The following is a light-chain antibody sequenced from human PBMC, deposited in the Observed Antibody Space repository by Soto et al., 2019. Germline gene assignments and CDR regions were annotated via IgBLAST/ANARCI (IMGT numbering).Light chain of an antibody. CDR1: QGIRNE. J-gene: IGKJ4*01. V-gene: IGKV1-6*01. CDR2: AAS. CDR3: LQDDDYPFT. Sequence: AIPVTQSPSSLSASVGDRVTITCRASQGIRNELSWYQQKPGKAPKFLIFAASNLQIGVPSRFSGSGSGTDFTLTISSLQPEDFATYFCLQDDDYPFTFGGGTKVEIK.